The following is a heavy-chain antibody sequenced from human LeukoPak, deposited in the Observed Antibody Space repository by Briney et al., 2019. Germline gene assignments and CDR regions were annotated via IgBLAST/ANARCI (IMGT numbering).Heavy chain of an antibody. D-gene: IGHD1-1*01. J-gene: IGHJ4*02. CDR1: GFTFSSYW. Sequence: GGSLRLSCAASGFTFSSYWMHWVRQGPGKGLVWVSKISGDGKITTYADSVKGRFTISRDSAKNTLYLQLNSLRAEDTAVYYCARGTNDWKGIDYWGQGPQVTVSS. CDR2: ISGDGKIT. V-gene: IGHV3-74*03. CDR3: ARGTNDWKGIDY.